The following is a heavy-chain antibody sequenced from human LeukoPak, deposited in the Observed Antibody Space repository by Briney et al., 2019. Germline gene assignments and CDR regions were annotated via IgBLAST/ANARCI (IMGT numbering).Heavy chain of an antibody. CDR2: ISSISSTI. V-gene: IGHV3-48*01. D-gene: IGHD3-10*01. Sequence: PGGSLRLSCAASGFTFSSYSMNWVRQAPGKGLEWVSYISSISSTIYYADSVKGRFTISRDNAKNSLYLQMNSLRAEDTAVYYCARDRLLWFGEFWGQGTLVTVSS. CDR1: GFTFSSYS. CDR3: ARDRLLWFGEF. J-gene: IGHJ4*02.